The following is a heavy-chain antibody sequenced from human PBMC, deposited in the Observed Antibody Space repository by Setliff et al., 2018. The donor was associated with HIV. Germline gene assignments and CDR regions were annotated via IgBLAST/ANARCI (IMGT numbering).Heavy chain of an antibody. V-gene: IGHV3-33*01. CDR3: ARDGRNVDRDIDY. J-gene: IGHJ4*02. Sequence: GESLKISCAGSGFTFSGYGMHWVRQAPGKGLEWVGIIWYDGRHADYADSVKGRFTISRDNSKNTLYLQLDSLSADDTAVYYCARDGRNVDRDIDYWGQGTLVTVSS. CDR1: GFTFSGYG. D-gene: IGHD1-26*01. CDR2: IWYDGRHA.